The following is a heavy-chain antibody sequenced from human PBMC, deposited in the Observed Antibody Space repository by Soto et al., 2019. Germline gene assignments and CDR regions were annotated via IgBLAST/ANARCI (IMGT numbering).Heavy chain of an antibody. D-gene: IGHD3-16*01. Sequence: QVQLVQSGAEVKKPGASVKVSCKASGYTFTGYYMHWVRQAPGQGLEWMGWINPNSGGTNYAQKFTGKVTMTRDTSISTAYMELSRLRSDDTAVYYCARDAPLGGGDAFDIWGQGTMVTVSS. CDR2: INPNSGGT. CDR1: GYTFTGYY. CDR3: ARDAPLGGGDAFDI. J-gene: IGHJ3*02. V-gene: IGHV1-2*02.